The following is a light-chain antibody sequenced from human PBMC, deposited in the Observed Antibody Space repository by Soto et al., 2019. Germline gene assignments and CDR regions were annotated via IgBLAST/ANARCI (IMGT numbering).Light chain of an antibody. CDR3: QQHSNRLT. V-gene: IGKV3-11*01. CDR2: DAS. CDR1: QSVDSY. Sequence: EIVSTQSPATLSLSPGERATLSCRASQSVDSYLAWYQQKPGQAPRLLIFDASNRATGIPARFSGSGSGTDFTLTISSLEPEDFAVYYCQQHSNRLTFGGGTKVEIK. J-gene: IGKJ4*01.